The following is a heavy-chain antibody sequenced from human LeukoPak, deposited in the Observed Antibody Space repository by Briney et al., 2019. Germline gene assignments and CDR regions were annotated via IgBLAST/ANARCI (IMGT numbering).Heavy chain of an antibody. Sequence: GGSLRLSCAASGFSFNTYWMSWVRQAPGKGLEWVANIKQDGSQKYYVDSVRGRFTISRDNAKNSLYLQMNSLRAEDTAVYYCAHSIAAAEYYFDYWGQGTLVTVSS. CDR3: AHSIAAAEYYFDY. D-gene: IGHD6-13*01. CDR2: IKQDGSQK. J-gene: IGHJ4*02. CDR1: GFSFNTYW. V-gene: IGHV3-7*03.